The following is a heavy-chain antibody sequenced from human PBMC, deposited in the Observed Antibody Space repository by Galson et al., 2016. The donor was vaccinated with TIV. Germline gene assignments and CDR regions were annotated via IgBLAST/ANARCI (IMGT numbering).Heavy chain of an antibody. V-gene: IGHV3-30*18. D-gene: IGHD3-3*01. CDR3: VKERLNFWSIRLHSFDS. CDR1: GINFGKYG. CDR2: ISYNGSSR. J-gene: IGHJ4*02. Sequence: SLRLSCAVSGINFGKYGMHWVRQAPGKGLEWVAVISYNGSSRYYIESVRGRFTITRDNSQNMFNLQLHSLRTGDTAMYYCVKERLNFWSIRLHSFDSWGQGTLVTVSS.